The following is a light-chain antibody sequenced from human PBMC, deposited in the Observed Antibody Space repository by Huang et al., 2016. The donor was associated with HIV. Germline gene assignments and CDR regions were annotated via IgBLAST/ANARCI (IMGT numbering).Light chain of an antibody. Sequence: ERVLTQSPGTLSVSPGERATLSCRTSQGIANSLAWYQLKPGQAPRLLIYETFIRASDIPARFSGGGSEIDFTLTISGLQSEDSAVYYCQQYHEWPRTFGQGTKVEIK. CDR3: QQYHEWPRT. CDR1: QGIANS. V-gene: IGKV3-15*01. J-gene: IGKJ2*01. CDR2: ETF.